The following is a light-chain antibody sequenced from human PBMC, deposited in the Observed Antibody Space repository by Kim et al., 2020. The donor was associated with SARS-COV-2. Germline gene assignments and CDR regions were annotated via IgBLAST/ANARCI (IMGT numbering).Light chain of an antibody. V-gene: IGKV3-15*01. CDR1: QSVSSN. J-gene: IGKJ2*01. CDR3: QQYNNWPF. Sequence: LSVSPWERATLSCRASQSVSSNLAWYQQKPGQAPRLLIYGASTRATGIPARFSGSGSGTEFTLTISSLQSEDFAVYYCQQYNNWPFFGQGTKLEI. CDR2: GAS.